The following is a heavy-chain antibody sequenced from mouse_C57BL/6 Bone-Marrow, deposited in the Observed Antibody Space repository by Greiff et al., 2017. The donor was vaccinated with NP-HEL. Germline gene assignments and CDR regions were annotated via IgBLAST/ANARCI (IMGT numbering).Heavy chain of an antibody. V-gene: IGHV1-55*01. CDR2: IYPGNGDT. Sequence: QVQLQQPGAELVKPGASVKMSCTASGFTFTSYSITWVKQRPGQGLEWIGTIYPGNGDTNYTAKFQSKATLTADTSSSTAYMQLSSLTSEDTAVYYCASSNWGFDYWGQGTTLTVSS. CDR3: ASSNWGFDY. D-gene: IGHD2-5*01. J-gene: IGHJ2*01. CDR1: GFTFTSYS.